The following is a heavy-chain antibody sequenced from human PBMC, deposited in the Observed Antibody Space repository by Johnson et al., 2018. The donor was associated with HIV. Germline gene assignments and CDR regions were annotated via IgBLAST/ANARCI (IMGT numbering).Heavy chain of an antibody. CDR3: AKDIASGYTNGGTLDI. D-gene: IGHD6-19*01. Sequence: MLLVESGGGLVQPGGSLRLSCAASGFTFSSYAMSWVRQAPGKGLEWVSAIRGSGGSTYYDDSVKGRFTISRDNSKNSLYLQMNSLRPEDTGLYYCAKDIASGYTNGGTLDIWGQGTMVTVSS. CDR2: IRGSGGST. V-gene: IGHV3-23*04. CDR1: GFTFSSYA. J-gene: IGHJ3*02.